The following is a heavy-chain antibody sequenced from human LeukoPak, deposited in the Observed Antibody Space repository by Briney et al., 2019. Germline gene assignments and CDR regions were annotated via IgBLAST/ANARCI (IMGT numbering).Heavy chain of an antibody. D-gene: IGHD6-13*01. J-gene: IGHJ5*02. Sequence: SETLSLTCTVSGVSISSHYWSWIRQPPGKGLEWIGYIYYSGSTNYNPSLKSRVTISVDMSKNQFSLKLGSVTAADTAVYYCARGTGGYRFDPWGQGTLVAVSS. CDR1: GVSISSHY. V-gene: IGHV4-59*11. CDR2: IYYSGST. CDR3: ARGTGGYRFDP.